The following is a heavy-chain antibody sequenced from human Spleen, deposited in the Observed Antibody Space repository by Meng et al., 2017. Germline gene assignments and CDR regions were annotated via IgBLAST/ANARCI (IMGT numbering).Heavy chain of an antibody. CDR2: IQPRGHA. D-gene: IGHD4-11*01. CDR1: GYTYTHHQ. CDR3: AREQSPGHFDY. J-gene: IGHJ4*02. V-gene: IGHV1-46*01. Sequence: QVQLVQSGAEVKKPGASVTVSCKASGYTYTHHQMDWVRPAPGQGLEWMGWIQPRGHANYAEKFQGRVTMTRDTSTSTVYMELSSLRSEDTAVYYCAREQSPGHFDYLGQGILVTVSS.